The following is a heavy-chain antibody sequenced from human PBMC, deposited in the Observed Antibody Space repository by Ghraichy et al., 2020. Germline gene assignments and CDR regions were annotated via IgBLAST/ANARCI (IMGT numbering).Heavy chain of an antibody. V-gene: IGHV3-64D*06. Sequence: GGSLRLSCSASGFTFSSYAMHWVRQAPGKGLEYVSAISSNGGSTYYADSVKGRFTISRDNSKNTLYLQMSSLRAEDTAVYYCVKDRLNHGSGSYYNLGDYWGQGTLVTVSS. CDR3: VKDRLNHGSGSYYNLGDY. J-gene: IGHJ4*02. CDR2: ISSNGGST. D-gene: IGHD3-10*01. CDR1: GFTFSSYA.